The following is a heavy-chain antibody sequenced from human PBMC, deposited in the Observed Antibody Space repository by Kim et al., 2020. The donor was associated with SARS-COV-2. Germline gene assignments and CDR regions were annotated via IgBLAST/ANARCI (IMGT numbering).Heavy chain of an antibody. CDR3: VKGKLRDFDWLLIPDAFDI. D-gene: IGHD3-9*01. CDR1: GFTFSSYA. Sequence: GGSLRLSCSASGFTFSSYAMHWVHQAPGKGLEYVSAISSNGGSTYYADSVKGRFTISRDNSKNTLYLQMSSLSAEDTAVYYCVKGKLRDFDWLLIPDAFDIWGQGTMVTVSS. CDR2: ISSNGGST. V-gene: IGHV3-64D*06. J-gene: IGHJ3*02.